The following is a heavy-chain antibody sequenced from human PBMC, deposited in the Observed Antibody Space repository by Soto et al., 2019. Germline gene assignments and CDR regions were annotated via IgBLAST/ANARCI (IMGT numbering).Heavy chain of an antibody. J-gene: IGHJ4*02. CDR2: ISAHNDNT. CDR1: GYTFTSYG. Sequence: QVHLVQSGAEVKKPGASVKVSCKCSGYTFTSYGITWVRQAPGQGLEWMGWISAHNDNTDYAQKLQGRVTVTRDTSTSTAYRELSSLRSDVTAVYYCARGRYGDYWGLGALVTVSS. CDR3: ARGRYGDY. D-gene: IGHD1-1*01. V-gene: IGHV1-18*01.